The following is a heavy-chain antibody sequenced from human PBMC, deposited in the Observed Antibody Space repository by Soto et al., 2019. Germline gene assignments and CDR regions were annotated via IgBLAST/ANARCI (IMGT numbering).Heavy chain of an antibody. D-gene: IGHD1-1*01. CDR3: AKDKPGTTSFDY. CDR1: GFTISSNA. Sequence: GGSLRLSCAASGFTISSNAMYWVRQAPGKGLEWVSAISDRGATTHYADSVKGRFTISRDTSKNTLYLQLNTLRADDTAVYYCAKDKPGTTSFDYWGQGTLVTVS. V-gene: IGHV3-23*01. CDR2: ISDRGATT. J-gene: IGHJ4*02.